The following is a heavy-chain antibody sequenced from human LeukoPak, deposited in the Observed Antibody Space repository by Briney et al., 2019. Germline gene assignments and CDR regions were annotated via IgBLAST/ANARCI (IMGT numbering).Heavy chain of an antibody. D-gene: IGHD6-19*01. CDR3: ARISSGWFHH. CDR1: GFSLTTSGMC. Sequence: SGPTLVNPTQTLTLTCTFSGFSLTTSGMCVSWIRQPPGKALEWLARIDWDDDKFYSTSLRTRLTISKDTSKNQVVLTMTNMDPVDTATYYCARISSGWFHHWGQGTLVTVSS. J-gene: IGHJ1*01. V-gene: IGHV2-70*17. CDR2: IDWDDDK.